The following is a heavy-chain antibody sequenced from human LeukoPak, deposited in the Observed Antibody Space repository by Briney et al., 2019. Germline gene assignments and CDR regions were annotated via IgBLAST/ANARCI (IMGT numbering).Heavy chain of an antibody. CDR2: ISYDGSNK. V-gene: IGHV3-30*18. Sequence: GGSLRLSCAASGFTFSSYGMHWVRQAPGKGLEWVAVISYDGSNKYYADSVKGRFTISRDNSKNTLYLQMNSLRAEDRAVYYCAKDSCSGCSCDYYYYYMDVWGKGTTVTVSS. J-gene: IGHJ6*03. D-gene: IGHD2-15*01. CDR1: GFTFSSYG. CDR3: AKDSCSGCSCDYYYYYMDV.